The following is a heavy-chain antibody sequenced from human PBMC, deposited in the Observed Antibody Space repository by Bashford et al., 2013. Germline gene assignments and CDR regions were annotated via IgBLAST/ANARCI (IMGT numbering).Heavy chain of an antibody. D-gene: IGHD3-10*01. CDR3: ARGPGFGELFFDY. Sequence: SSETLSLTCAVYGGSFSGYYWSWIRQPPGKGLEWIGEINHSGSTNYNPSLKSRVTISVDTSKNQFSLKLSSVTAADTAVYYCARGPGFGELFFDYWGQGTLVTVSS. V-gene: IGHV4-34*01. J-gene: IGHJ4*02. CDR1: GGSFSGYY. CDR2: INHSGST.